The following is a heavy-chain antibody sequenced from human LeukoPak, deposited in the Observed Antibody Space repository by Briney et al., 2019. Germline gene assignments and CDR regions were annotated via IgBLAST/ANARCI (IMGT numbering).Heavy chain of an antibody. J-gene: IGHJ6*02. CDR1: GFTFRSYG. D-gene: IGHD3-22*01. CDR2: ISYGGSDK. V-gene: IGHV3-30*18. Sequence: GGSLSLSCSAFGFTFRSYGMHWDRQAPGKGLEWVAVISYGGSDKYYADSVKGRFTISRDNSKNTLYLQMNSLRAEDTAVYYCGKDFYDSSGYQGGMDVWGQGPTVTVSS. CDR3: GKDFYDSSGYQGGMDV.